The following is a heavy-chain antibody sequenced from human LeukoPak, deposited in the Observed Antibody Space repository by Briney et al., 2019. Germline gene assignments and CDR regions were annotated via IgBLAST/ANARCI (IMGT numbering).Heavy chain of an antibody. J-gene: IGHJ4*02. V-gene: IGHV3-7*01. CDR1: GFTFRDYW. D-gene: IGHD3-22*01. CDR3: VREGEHYYDHSASFDY. CDR2: IKQDGSEK. Sequence: GGSLRLSCAASGFTFRDYWRSWVRQAPGKGLEWVADIKQDGSEKYYLDSVKGRFTISRDNSKNMLYLPMNSLRPEEPALYYCVREGEHYYDHSASFDYWGQGTLVTVSS.